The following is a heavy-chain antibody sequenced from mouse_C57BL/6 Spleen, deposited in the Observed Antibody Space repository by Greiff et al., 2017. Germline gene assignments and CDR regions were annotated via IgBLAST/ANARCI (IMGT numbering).Heavy chain of an antibody. CDR1: GYTFTSYW. J-gene: IGHJ1*03. Sequence: VQLQQPGAELVMPGASVKLSCKASGYTFTSYWMHWVKQRPGQGLEWIGEIDPSDSYTNYNQKFKGKSTLTVDKSSSTAYMQLSSLTSEDSAVYYSARRDGYYGYFDVWGTGTTVTVSS. CDR3: ARRDGYYGYFDV. D-gene: IGHD2-3*01. V-gene: IGHV1-69*01. CDR2: IDPSDSYT.